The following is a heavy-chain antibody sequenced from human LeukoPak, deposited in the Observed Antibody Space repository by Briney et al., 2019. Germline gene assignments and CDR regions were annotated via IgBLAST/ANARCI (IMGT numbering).Heavy chain of an antibody. D-gene: IGHD3-10*01. CDR1: GGTFSSYA. J-gene: IGHJ6*02. V-gene: IGHV1-69*13. CDR3: ARGARSTMVACGMDV. Sequence: SVKVSCKASGGTFSSYAISWVRQAPRQGLEWMGGIIPIFGTANYAQKFQGGVTITADESPSTAYMELSSLRSEDTAVYYCARGARSTMVACGMDVWGQGTTVTVSS. CDR2: IIPIFGTA.